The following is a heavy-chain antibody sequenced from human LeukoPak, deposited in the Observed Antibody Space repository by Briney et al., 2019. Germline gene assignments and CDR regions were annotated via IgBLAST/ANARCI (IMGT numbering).Heavy chain of an antibody. CDR3: ARGGGVPYHDFWSGYSTGHPFDY. V-gene: IGHV1-46*01. CDR2: INPSGGST. Sequence: ASVKVSCKASGYTFTSYYMHWVRQAPGQGLEWMGIINPSGGSTSYAQKFQGRVTMTRDTSTSTVYMELSSLRSEDTAVYYCARGGGVPYHDFWSGYSTGHPFDYWGQGTLVTVSS. CDR1: GYTFTSYY. J-gene: IGHJ4*02. D-gene: IGHD3-3*01.